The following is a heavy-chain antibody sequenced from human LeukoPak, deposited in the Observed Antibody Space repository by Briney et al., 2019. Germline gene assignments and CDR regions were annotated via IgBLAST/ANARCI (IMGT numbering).Heavy chain of an antibody. V-gene: IGHV3-74*01. J-gene: IGHJ4*02. CDR1: GFSFSFYW. D-gene: IGHD4-11*01. Sequence: GGSLRLSCAASGFSFSFYWMHWVRQAPGKGAVWVSRIKTDGSIADYADSVKGRFTISRDNAKNTLYLQMNSLRAEDTAVYYCVRDFMYSTACTGCWGQGTLVTVSS. CDR3: VRDFMYSTACTGC. CDR2: IKTDGSIA.